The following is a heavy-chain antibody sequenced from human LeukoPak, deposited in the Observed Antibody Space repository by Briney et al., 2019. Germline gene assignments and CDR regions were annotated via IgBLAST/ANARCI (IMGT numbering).Heavy chain of an antibody. CDR2: ISWNSGSI. CDR3: AKDEGADYGDYVPMYFDL. J-gene: IGHJ2*01. Sequence: GRSLRLSCAASGFTFDDYAMHWVRQAPGKGLEWVSGISWNSGSIGYADSVKGRFTISRDNAKNSLYLQMNSLRAEDTALYYCAKDEGADYGDYVPMYFDLWVRGTLVTVSS. D-gene: IGHD4-17*01. V-gene: IGHV3-9*01. CDR1: GFTFDDYA.